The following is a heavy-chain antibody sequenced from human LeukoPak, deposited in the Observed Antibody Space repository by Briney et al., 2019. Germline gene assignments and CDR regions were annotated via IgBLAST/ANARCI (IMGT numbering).Heavy chain of an antibody. D-gene: IGHD3-10*01. CDR2: ISYDGSNK. J-gene: IGHJ4*02. CDR3: ARELKDYYGSGGLDY. Sequence: GGCLRLSCAASGFTFSSYAMHWVRQAPGKGLEWVAVISYDGSNKYYADSVKGRFTISRDNSKNTLYLQMNSLRAEDTAVYYCARELKDYYGSGGLDYWGQGTLVTVSS. CDR1: GFTFSSYA. V-gene: IGHV3-30-3*01.